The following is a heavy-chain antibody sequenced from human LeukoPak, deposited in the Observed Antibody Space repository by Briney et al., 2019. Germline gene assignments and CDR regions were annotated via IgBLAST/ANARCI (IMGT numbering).Heavy chain of an antibody. CDR2: IYPGDSDT. Sequence: GESLKISCKGSGYSFTSYWIGWVRQLPGKGLEWMGIIYPGDSDTRYSPSFQGQVTISADKSISTAYLQWSSLKASDTAMYYCARHPQDSSGYRLYYYFDYWGQGTLVTVSS. V-gene: IGHV5-51*01. D-gene: IGHD3-22*01. CDR1: GYSFTSYW. CDR3: ARHPQDSSGYRLYYYFDY. J-gene: IGHJ4*02.